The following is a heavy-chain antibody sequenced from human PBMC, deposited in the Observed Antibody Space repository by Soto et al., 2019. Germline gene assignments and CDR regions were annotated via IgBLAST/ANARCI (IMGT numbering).Heavy chain of an antibody. Sequence: GGSLRLSCAASGFTFSNAWMSWVRQAPGKGLEWVGRIKSKTDGGTTDYAAPVKGRFTISRDDSKNTLYLQMNSLKTEDTAVYYCTTVFSYGDYYFDYWGQGTLVTVSS. CDR3: TTVFSYGDYYFDY. J-gene: IGHJ4*02. V-gene: IGHV3-15*01. CDR2: IKSKTDGGTT. CDR1: GFTFSNAW. D-gene: IGHD4-17*01.